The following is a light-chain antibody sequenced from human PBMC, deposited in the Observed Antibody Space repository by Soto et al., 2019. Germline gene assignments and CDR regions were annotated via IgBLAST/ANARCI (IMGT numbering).Light chain of an antibody. Sequence: EIVMTQSPATLSVSPGERATLSCRASRSVSSNLAWFQQKPGQAPRLLIYGASTRATGIPVRFSGSGSGTEFTLTISSLQSEDSAVYYCQQYYNWPPYTFGQGTKLEI. CDR3: QQYYNWPPYT. V-gene: IGKV3-15*01. CDR1: RSVSSN. J-gene: IGKJ2*01. CDR2: GAS.